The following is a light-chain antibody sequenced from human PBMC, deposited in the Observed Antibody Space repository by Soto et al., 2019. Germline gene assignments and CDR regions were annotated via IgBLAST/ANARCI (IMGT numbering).Light chain of an antibody. Sequence: IVMMQSPASLSVSLGQRVTLSCRASQSVNSNLAWYQKKNGQPPRLLIYAASTRATGIPNRFSGSGSETDFTLTISSLQSEDFSVYYCQQYADWPRHTFGQGTKLE. CDR1: QSVNSN. V-gene: IGKV3-15*01. CDR2: AAS. CDR3: QQYADWPRHT. J-gene: IGKJ2*01.